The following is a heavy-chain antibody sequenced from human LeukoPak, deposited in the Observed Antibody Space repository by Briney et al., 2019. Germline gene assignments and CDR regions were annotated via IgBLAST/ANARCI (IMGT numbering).Heavy chain of an antibody. CDR3: ARGLRVRYCSGGSCYPPPWFDP. CDR2: ISYDGSNK. V-gene: IGHV3-30-3*01. D-gene: IGHD2-15*01. J-gene: IGHJ5*02. Sequence: PGGSLRLSCAASGFTFSSYAMHWVRQAPGKGLEWVAVISYDGSNKYYADSVKGRFTISRDNSKNTLYLQMNSLRAEDTAVYYCARGLRVRYCSGGSCYPPPWFDPWGQGTLVTVSS. CDR1: GFTFSSYA.